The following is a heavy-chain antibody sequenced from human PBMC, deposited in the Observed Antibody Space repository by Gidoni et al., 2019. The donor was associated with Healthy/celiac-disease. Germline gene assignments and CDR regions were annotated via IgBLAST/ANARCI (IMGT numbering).Heavy chain of an antibody. CDR3: ARDRGIVVVTAIPGRYGMDV. V-gene: IGHV1-69*01. CDR1: GGTFSSYA. D-gene: IGHD2-21*02. Sequence: QVQLVQSGAEVKKPGSSVKVSCKASGGTFSSYAISWVRQAPGQGLEWMGGIIPIFGTANYAQKFQGRVTITADESTSTAYMELSSLRSEDTAVYYCARDRGIVVVTAIPGRYGMDVWGQGTTVTVSS. J-gene: IGHJ6*02. CDR2: IIPIFGTA.